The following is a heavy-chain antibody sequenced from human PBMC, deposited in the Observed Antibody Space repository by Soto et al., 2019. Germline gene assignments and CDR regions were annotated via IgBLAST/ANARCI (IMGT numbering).Heavy chain of an antibody. V-gene: IGHV3-73*01. CDR1: GFTSGGSA. CDR3: TRDPRNYYDSSGSANWFDP. Sequence: GSLRLSCAASGFTSGGSAIHWVRQASGKGLEWVGRIRSKTNSYATSYAASVKGRFTISRDDSKNTAYLQMNSLKTEDTAVYYCTRDPRNYYDSSGSANWFDPWGQGTLVTVSS. CDR2: IRSKTNSYAT. J-gene: IGHJ5*02. D-gene: IGHD3-22*01.